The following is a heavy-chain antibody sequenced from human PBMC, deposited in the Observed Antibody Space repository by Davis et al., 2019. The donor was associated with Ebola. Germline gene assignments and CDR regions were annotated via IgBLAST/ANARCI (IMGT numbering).Heavy chain of an antibody. Sequence: GESLKISCAASGFTFSSYAMSWVRQAPGKGLEWVSAISGSGGSTYYADSVKGRFTISRDNSKNTLYLQMNSLRAEDTAVYYCAKDEKYYYYGMDVWGQGTTVTVSS. CDR2: ISGSGGST. J-gene: IGHJ6*02. CDR3: AKDEKYYYYGMDV. CDR1: GFTFSSYA. V-gene: IGHV3-23*01.